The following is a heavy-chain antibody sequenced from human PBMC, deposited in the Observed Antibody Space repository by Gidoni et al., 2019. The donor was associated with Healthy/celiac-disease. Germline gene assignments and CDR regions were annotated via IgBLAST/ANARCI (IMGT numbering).Heavy chain of an antibody. D-gene: IGHD6-13*01. J-gene: IGHJ6*03. Sequence: QVQLGQSGAEVKKPGASVKVSCKASGDTCTGYYMHWVRQAPGQGLEWMGWINPNSGGTNYAQKFQGWVTMTRDTSISTAYMELSRLRSDDTAVYYCARVKQPHYYMDVWGKGTTVTVSS. CDR2: INPNSGGT. CDR1: GDTCTGYY. V-gene: IGHV1-2*04. CDR3: ARVKQPHYYMDV.